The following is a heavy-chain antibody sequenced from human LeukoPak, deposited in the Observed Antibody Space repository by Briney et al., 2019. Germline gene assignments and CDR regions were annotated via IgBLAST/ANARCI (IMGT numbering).Heavy chain of an antibody. CDR1: GDSVSSNSGA. CDR3: ARNGNTEYRNGWSYIDY. CDR2: TYYRAKRYN. J-gene: IGHJ4*02. V-gene: IGHV6-1*01. D-gene: IGHD6-19*01. Sequence: SQTLSLTCAISGDSVSSNSGAWNWLRQSPSRGLEWLVRTYYRAKRYNDYAVSVKSRIRINPDTAKNQYSLQLSSVTPEVKSVNSCARNGNTEYRNGWSYIDYWGQGILVTVSS.